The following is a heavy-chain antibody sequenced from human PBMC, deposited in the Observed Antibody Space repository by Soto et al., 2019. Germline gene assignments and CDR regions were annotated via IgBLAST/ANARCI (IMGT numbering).Heavy chain of an antibody. CDR3: ASGFDSDGLYNGGHP. J-gene: IGHJ5*02. V-gene: IGHV4-4*02. D-gene: IGHD3-22*01. Sequence: VQLQESGPGLVKPSGTLSLTCTVSGGSISTTNWWSWVRQSPGKGLEWIGEILHIGSTNYNPSPKSRVTISIDKSKNQFSLRLSSVTAADTAVYYCASGFDSDGLYNGGHPWGQGTLVSVSS. CDR2: ILHIGST. CDR1: GGSISTTNW.